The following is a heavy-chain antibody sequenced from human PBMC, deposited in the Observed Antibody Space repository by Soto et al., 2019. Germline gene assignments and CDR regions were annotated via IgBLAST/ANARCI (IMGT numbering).Heavy chain of an antibody. CDR3: VKGRSWASGSDY. J-gene: IGHJ4*02. Sequence: QVQLVESGGGLVKPGGSLRLSCAASGFTFSDYYMSWIRQAPGKGLEWVSYINSRSSSTNYAGSVKGRFTISRDNAKNLLYLQMSSLTVEDTAVYYCVKGRSWASGSDYRGQGTLVTVSS. CDR2: INSRSSST. CDR1: GFTFSDYY. D-gene: IGHD2-15*01. V-gene: IGHV3-11*05.